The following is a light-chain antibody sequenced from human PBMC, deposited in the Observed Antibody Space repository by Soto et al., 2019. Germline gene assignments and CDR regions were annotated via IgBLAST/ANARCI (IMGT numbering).Light chain of an antibody. Sequence: EIVLTQSPGTLSLSPGERPTLSCSASQSVSSSYLAWYQQKPGQAPRLLIYGASSRATSIPDRFSGSGSGTDFTLTISRLEPEDFAVYYCQQYGSSPWTFGQGTKVDIK. CDR2: GAS. J-gene: IGKJ1*01. V-gene: IGKV3-20*01. CDR1: QSVSSSY. CDR3: QQYGSSPWT.